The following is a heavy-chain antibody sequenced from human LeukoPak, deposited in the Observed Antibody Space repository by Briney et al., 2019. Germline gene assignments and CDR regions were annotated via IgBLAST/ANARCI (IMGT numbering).Heavy chain of an antibody. CDR3: AKEGSTTFREDFDC. D-gene: IGHD3-16*01. Sequence: GGSLRLSCAASGFTFSNYDMHWVRQAPGKGLEWVALISFDGNNKYYADSVKGRFTISRDNSKNTLYLQMNSLRPEDTAVYYCAKEGSTTFREDFDCWGQGTLVIVSS. V-gene: IGHV3-30*18. CDR2: ISFDGNNK. CDR1: GFTFSNYD. J-gene: IGHJ4*02.